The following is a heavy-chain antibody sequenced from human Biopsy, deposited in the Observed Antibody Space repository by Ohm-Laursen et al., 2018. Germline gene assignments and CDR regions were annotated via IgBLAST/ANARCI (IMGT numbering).Heavy chain of an antibody. D-gene: IGHD5-18*01. CDR1: GFSFCSYG. CDR2: IFYDGSNT. V-gene: IGHV3-30*18. CDR3: AKDRYNYTPIGGFSMDV. Sequence: SRSLSCTASGFSFCSYGMQWVRQAPGQGLEWVAFIFYDGSNTYYADSVKGRFTISRDNSRDTLYLQMSSLRAEDTAVYYCAKDRYNYTPIGGFSMDVWGQGTTVTVSS. J-gene: IGHJ6*02.